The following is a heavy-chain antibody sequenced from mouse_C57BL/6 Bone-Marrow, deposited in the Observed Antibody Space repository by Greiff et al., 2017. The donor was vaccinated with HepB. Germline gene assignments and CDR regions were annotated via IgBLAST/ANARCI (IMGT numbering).Heavy chain of an antibody. D-gene: IGHD2-3*01. V-gene: IGHV5-4*01. CDR2: ISDGGSYT. Sequence: DVQLVESGGGLVKPGGSLKLSCAASGFTFSSYAMSWVRQTPEKRLEWVATISDGGSYTYYPDNVKGRFTISRGNAKNNLYLQMSHLKSEDTAMYDCARDLGDGYFDYWGQGTTLTVSS. J-gene: IGHJ2*01. CDR3: ARDLGDGYFDY. CDR1: GFTFSSYA.